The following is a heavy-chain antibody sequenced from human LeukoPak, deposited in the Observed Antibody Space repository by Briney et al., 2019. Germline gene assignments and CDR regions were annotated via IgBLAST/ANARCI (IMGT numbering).Heavy chain of an antibody. V-gene: IGHV3-30*02. Sequence: GGSLRLSCAASGFTFSSYGMHWVRQAPGKGLEWVAFIRYDGSNKYYADSVKGRFTISRDNSKNTLHLQMNSLRAEDTAVYYCAKDLYRSGWEYYMDVWGKGTTVTVSS. D-gene: IGHD6-19*01. CDR3: AKDLYRSGWEYYMDV. CDR1: GFTFSSYG. CDR2: IRYDGSNK. J-gene: IGHJ6*03.